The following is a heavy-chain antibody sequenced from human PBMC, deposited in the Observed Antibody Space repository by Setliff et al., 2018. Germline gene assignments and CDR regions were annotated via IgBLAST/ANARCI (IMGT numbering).Heavy chain of an antibody. Sequence: GASVKVSCKASGYTLTNYYMHWVRQAPGQGLEWMGIINPSGGLTRYAQKLQGRVTMTTDTSTSTAYMELRSLRSDDTAVYYCARDPFRNYDTAPVWFDPWGQGTPVTVSS. CDR2: INPSGGLT. D-gene: IGHD3-22*01. CDR3: ARDPFRNYDTAPVWFDP. V-gene: IGHV1-46*01. CDR1: GYTLTNYY. J-gene: IGHJ5*02.